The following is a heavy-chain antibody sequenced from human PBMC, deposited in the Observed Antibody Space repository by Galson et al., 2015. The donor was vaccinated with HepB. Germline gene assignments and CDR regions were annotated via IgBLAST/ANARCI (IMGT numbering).Heavy chain of an antibody. D-gene: IGHD1-1*01. J-gene: IGHJ4*02. CDR1: GLTFSTYA. V-gene: IGHV3-23*01. CDR3: AKGTTSIDY. Sequence: SLRLSCAASGLTFSTYAMSWVRQTPGKGLQWVSSIDHDGGSPNYVDSVKGRFTISRDNSKNMLYLQMNDLRAEDTAVYYCAKGTTSIDYWGQGTLVTVSS. CDR2: IDHDGGSP.